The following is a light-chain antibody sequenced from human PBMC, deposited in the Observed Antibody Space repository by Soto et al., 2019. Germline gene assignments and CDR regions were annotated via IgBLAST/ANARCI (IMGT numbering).Light chain of an antibody. J-gene: IGKJ5*01. CDR3: QKYGSSHRT. V-gene: IGKV3-20*01. CDR2: GAS. Sequence: ESGLTPSPGTLSLSPGESATLSCRASQSVSNNYLAWYQQKTGQAPRLLIYGASNRATGIPDRFSGSGSGTDFTLTITRMQTEDLAVYYCQKYGSSHRTLGQGERRELK. CDR1: QSVSNNY.